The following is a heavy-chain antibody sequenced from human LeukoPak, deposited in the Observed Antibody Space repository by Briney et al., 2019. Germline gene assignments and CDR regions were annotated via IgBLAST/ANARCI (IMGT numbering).Heavy chain of an antibody. CDR1: GFNFSDYA. CDR3: ARSPPGRTNWNYYDY. V-gene: IGHV3-64*01. CDR2: IGPIGVYT. J-gene: IGHJ4*02. D-gene: IGHD1-1*01. Sequence: GGSLRLSWAASGFNFSDYAMHWVRQAPGKGLEFVSVIGPIGVYTYYANSVKGRFTISRDNSKSTVSLQMGSLRDEDMAVYYCARSPPGRTNWNYYDYWGRGTLVTVSS.